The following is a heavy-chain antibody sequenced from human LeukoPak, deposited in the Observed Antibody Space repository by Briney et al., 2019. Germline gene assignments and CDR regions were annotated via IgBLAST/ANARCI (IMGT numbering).Heavy chain of an antibody. CDR1: GYIFTGYY. V-gene: IGHV1-2*02. CDR3: ARKGNAFDI. J-gene: IGHJ3*02. Sequence: ASVKVSCKASGYIFTGYYMHWVRQAPGQGLEWMGWINPNRGDTNFAQNFQGRVTMTRDTSISTAYMELSRLTSDDTAVYYCARKGNAFDIWGQGTMVTVSS. CDR2: INPNRGDT.